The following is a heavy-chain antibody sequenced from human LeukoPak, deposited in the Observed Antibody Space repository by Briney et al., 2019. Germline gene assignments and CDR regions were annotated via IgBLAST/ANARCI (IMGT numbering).Heavy chain of an antibody. V-gene: IGHV5-51*01. CDR1: GSSFTSYW. CDR3: ARGRWDIVVVVAARGKYYFDY. Sequence: GESLKISFKGSGSSFTSYWIGWVRPMPGKGLEWMGIIYPGDSDTRYSPSFQGQVTISADKSISTAYLQWSSLKASDTAMYYCARGRWDIVVVVAARGKYYFDYWGQGTLVTVSS. J-gene: IGHJ4*02. CDR2: IYPGDSDT. D-gene: IGHD2-15*01.